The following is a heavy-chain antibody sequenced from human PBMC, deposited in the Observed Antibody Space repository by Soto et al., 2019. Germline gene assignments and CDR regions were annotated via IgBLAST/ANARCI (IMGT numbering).Heavy chain of an antibody. V-gene: IGHV4-59*01. CDR3: ARVITFGGVIVQGINWFDP. CDR1: GGSISSYY. CDR2: IYYSGST. D-gene: IGHD3-16*02. J-gene: IGHJ5*02. Sequence: SETLCLTCTVSGGSISSYYWSWIRQPPGKGLEWIGYIYYSGSTNYNPSLKSRVTISVDTSKNQFSLKLSSVTAADTAVYYCARVITFGGVIVQGINWFDPWGQGTLVTVSS.